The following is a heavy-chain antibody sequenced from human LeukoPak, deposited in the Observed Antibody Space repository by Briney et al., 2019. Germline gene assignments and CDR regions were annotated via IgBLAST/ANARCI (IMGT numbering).Heavy chain of an antibody. Sequence: PGGSLRLSCAASGFTFRSYSMNWVRQAPGKGLEWVSSISSSSSYIYYADSVKGRFTISRDNAKNSLYLQMNSLRVEDTAVYYCASATPYCSCSSCTPRNWFDPWGQGTLVTVSS. J-gene: IGHJ5*02. CDR2: ISSSSSYI. V-gene: IGHV3-21*01. D-gene: IGHD2-15*01. CDR3: ASATPYCSCSSCTPRNWFDP. CDR1: GFTFRSYS.